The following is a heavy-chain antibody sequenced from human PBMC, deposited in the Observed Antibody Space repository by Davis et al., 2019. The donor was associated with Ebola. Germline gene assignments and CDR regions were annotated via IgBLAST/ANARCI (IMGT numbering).Heavy chain of an antibody. D-gene: IGHD7-27*01. CDR1: GFTFSRYS. J-gene: IGHJ4*02. V-gene: IGHV3-7*01. Sequence: GGSLRLSCAASGFTFSRYSMNWVRQAPGKGLEWVANIQQDGSEKYYVDSVKGRFTISRDNSRNTLYLQMNGLRPEDTAVYYCARDRNWGCEYWGQGNLVTVSS. CDR3: ARDRNWGCEY. CDR2: IQQDGSEK.